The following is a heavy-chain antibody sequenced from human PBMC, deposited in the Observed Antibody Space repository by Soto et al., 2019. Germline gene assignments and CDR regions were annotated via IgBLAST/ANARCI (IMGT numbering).Heavy chain of an antibody. CDR2: IYDSGST. CDR3: ARYRRGTGWYYLDY. V-gene: IGHV4-34*10. Sequence: SETLSLTCAVYGGSFSGYYWSWIRQPPGKGLEWIGYIYDSGSTNYSPSLQSRVTMSVDRSKNQFSLALTSVTAADTAVYFCARYRRGTGWYYLDYWGQGILVTFSS. J-gene: IGHJ4*02. D-gene: IGHD6-19*01. CDR1: GGSFSGYY.